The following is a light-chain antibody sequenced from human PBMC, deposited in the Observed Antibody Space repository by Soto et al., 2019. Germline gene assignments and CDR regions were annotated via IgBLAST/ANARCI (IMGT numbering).Light chain of an antibody. CDR3: SSYTSTSTFYV. CDR1: SSDVGGFNY. CDR2: QVS. J-gene: IGLJ1*01. V-gene: IGLV2-14*01. Sequence: QSVLTQPASVSGSPGQSITISCTGTSSDVGGFNYVSWYQQYPGKAPTLMIFQVSSRSSGVSNRFFGSKSGNTASLTISGLQAEDEAEYYCSSYTSTSTFYVFGNGTKVTVL.